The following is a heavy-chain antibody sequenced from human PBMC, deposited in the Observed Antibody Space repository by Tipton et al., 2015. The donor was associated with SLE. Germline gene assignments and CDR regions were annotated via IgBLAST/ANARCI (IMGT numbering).Heavy chain of an antibody. D-gene: IGHD1-7*01. CDR2: INSGGGTT. Sequence: QVQLVQSGVEVKKPGASVKVSCKASGYTFTGYYIHWVRQAPGQGLEWMGIINSGGGTTSYAQKFQGRVTMARDTSTSTVYMELSSLRSEDTAIYYCARDRDWYYGPAPDYWGQGTLLTVSS. CDR1: GYTFTGYY. V-gene: IGHV1-46*01. CDR3: ARDRDWYYGPAPDY. J-gene: IGHJ4*02.